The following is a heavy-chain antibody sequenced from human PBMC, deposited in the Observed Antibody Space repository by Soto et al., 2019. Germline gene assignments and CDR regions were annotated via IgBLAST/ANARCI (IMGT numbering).Heavy chain of an antibody. D-gene: IGHD2-2*03. CDR1: GGSISSSSYY. CDR2: IYYSGST. J-gene: IGHJ5*02. CDR3: ANLRNLDLGYWFDP. Sequence: SETLSLTCTVSGGSISSSSYYWGWIRQPPGKGLEWIGSIYYSGSTYYNPSLKSRVTISVDTSKNQFSLKLSSVTAADTAVYYCANLRNLDLGYWFDPWGQGTLVTVSS. V-gene: IGHV4-39*01.